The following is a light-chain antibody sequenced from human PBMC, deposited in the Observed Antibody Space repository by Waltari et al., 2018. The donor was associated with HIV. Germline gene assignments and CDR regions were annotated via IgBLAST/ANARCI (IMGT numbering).Light chain of an antibody. CDR1: TSDVGAYNF. CDR3: SSYTSSSTLVV. J-gene: IGLJ2*01. Sequence: QSVLTQPPSVSGAPGQRVTISCTGTTSDVGAYNFVSWYQQYPGKAPKPLISEVSNRPSGVSNRFSGSKSANTASLSISGLQAEDEADYCSSYTSSSTLVVFGGGTKLTVL. V-gene: IGLV2-14*01. CDR2: EVS.